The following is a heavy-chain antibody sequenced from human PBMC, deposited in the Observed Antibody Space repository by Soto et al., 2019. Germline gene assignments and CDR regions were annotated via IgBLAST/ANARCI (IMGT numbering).Heavy chain of an antibody. CDR1: GFTFDDYA. CDR3: AKPYSSGWYRGTYFDY. V-gene: IGHV3-9*01. D-gene: IGHD6-19*01. CDR2: ISWNSGSI. J-gene: IGHJ4*02. Sequence: GGSLRLSCAASGFTFDDYAMHWVRQAPGKGLEWVSGISWNSGSIGYADSVKGRLTISRDNAKNSLYLQMNSLRAEDTALYYCAKPYSSGWYRGTYFDYWGQGTLVTVSS.